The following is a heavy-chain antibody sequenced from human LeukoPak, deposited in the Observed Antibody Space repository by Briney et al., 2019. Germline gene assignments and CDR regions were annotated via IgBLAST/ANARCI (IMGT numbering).Heavy chain of an antibody. D-gene: IGHD6-13*01. CDR2: ISSSSSYI. Sequence: GRSLRLSCATSGFTFSSYSMNWVRQAPGKGLEWVSSISSSSSYIYYADSVKGRFTISRDNAKNSLYLQMSSLRAEDTAVYYCARVLAAAAPYYFDYWGQGTLVTVSS. CDR3: ARVLAAAAPYYFDY. V-gene: IGHV3-21*01. J-gene: IGHJ4*02. CDR1: GFTFSSYS.